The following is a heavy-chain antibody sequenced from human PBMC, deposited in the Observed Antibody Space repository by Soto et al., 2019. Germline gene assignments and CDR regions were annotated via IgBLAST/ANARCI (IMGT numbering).Heavy chain of an antibody. Sequence: SETLSLTCTVSGGSISSYYWSWIRQPPGKGLEWIGYIYYSGSTNYNPSLKSRVTISVDTSKNQFSLKLGSVTAADTAVYYCARARYNWFDPWGQGTLVTVSS. CDR3: ARARYNWFDP. J-gene: IGHJ5*02. CDR1: GGSISSYY. CDR2: IYYSGST. V-gene: IGHV4-59*01.